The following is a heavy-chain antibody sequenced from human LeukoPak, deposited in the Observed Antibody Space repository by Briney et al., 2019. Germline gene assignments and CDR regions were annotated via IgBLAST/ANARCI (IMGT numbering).Heavy chain of an antibody. CDR1: GGSISSSSYY. J-gene: IGHJ4*02. CDR3: AQTGVAFDY. Sequence: SETLSLTCTVSGGSISSSSYYWGWIRQPPGKGLEWIGSTYYSGSTYYNPSLKSRVTISVDTSKNQFSLKLSSVTAADTAVYYCAQTGVAFDYWGQGTLVTVSS. V-gene: IGHV4-39*01. CDR2: TYYSGST. D-gene: IGHD3-3*02.